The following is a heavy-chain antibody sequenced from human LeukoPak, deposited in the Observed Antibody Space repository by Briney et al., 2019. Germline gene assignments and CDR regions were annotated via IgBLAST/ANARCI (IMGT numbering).Heavy chain of an antibody. CDR3: AKGTVGATNVGDYFDY. V-gene: IGHV3-23*01. J-gene: IGHJ4*02. CDR2: ISGSGGST. Sequence: GGSLRLSCAASGLAFSAYKMHWVRQAPRKGLEWVSAISGSGGSTYYADSVKGRFTISRDNSKNTLYLQMNSLRAEDTAVYYCAKGTVGATNVGDYFDYWGQGTLVTVSS. D-gene: IGHD1-26*01. CDR1: GLAFSAYK.